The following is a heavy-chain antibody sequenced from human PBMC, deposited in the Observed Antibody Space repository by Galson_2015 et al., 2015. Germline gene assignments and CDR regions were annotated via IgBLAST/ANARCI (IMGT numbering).Heavy chain of an antibody. J-gene: IGHJ4*02. V-gene: IGHV3-53*01. CDR3: AREGKASTVFFFDY. D-gene: IGHD4-17*01. Sequence: GSTYYAGSVKGRFTISRDNSKNTLYLQMNSLRAEDTAVYYCAREGKASTVFFFDYWGQGTLVTVSS. CDR2: GST.